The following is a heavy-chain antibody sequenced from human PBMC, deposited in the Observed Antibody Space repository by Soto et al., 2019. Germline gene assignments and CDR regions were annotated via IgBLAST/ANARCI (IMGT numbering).Heavy chain of an antibody. CDR1: GGSISSYY. J-gene: IGHJ4*02. V-gene: IGHV4-59*08. CDR2: IYYSGST. CDR3: ARSSVGGYEYFDY. D-gene: IGHD5-12*01. Sequence: SETLSLTCTVSGGSISSYYWSWIRQPPGKGLEWIGYIYYSGSTNYNPSLKSRVTISVDTSKNQFSLKLSSVTAADTAVYYCARSSVGGYEYFDYWGQGTLVTVPS.